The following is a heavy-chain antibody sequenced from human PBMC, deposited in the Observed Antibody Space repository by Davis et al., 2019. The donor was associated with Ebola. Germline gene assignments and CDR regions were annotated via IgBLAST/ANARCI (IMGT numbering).Heavy chain of an antibody. Sequence: GESLKISCAASGFTFSSYAMSWVRQAPGKGLEWVSAISGSGGSTYYADSVKGRFTISRDNSKNTLYLQMNSLRAEDTARYYCAKDKNYDFWSGYPNDAFDIWGQGTMVTVSS. V-gene: IGHV3-23*01. D-gene: IGHD3-3*01. CDR3: AKDKNYDFWSGYPNDAFDI. CDR1: GFTFSSYA. CDR2: ISGSGGST. J-gene: IGHJ3*02.